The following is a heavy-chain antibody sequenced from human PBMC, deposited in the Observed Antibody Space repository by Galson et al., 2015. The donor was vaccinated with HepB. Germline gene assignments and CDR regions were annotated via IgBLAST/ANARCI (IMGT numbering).Heavy chain of an antibody. J-gene: IGHJ4*02. V-gene: IGHV1-46*01. CDR2: INPSGGST. CDR3: ARDEGFCSGGNCYSNDY. D-gene: IGHD2-15*01. CDR1: GYTFTSYY. Sequence: SVKVSCKASGYTFTSYYMHWVRQAPGQGLEWMGIINPSGGSTTYAQKFQGRVTMTRDTSTSTVYMKLSSLRSEDTAVYYCARDEGFCSGGNCYSNDYWGREPWSPSPQ.